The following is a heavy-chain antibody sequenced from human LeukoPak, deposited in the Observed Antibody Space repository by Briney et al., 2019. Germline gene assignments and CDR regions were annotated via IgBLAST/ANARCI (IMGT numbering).Heavy chain of an antibody. V-gene: IGHV3-48*02. CDR3: ARDPSTFLSVRGVLTDY. D-gene: IGHD3-10*01. CDR2: ISSSSSTI. J-gene: IGHJ4*02. Sequence: GGSLRLSCAASGFTFSSYSMNWARQAPGKGLEWVSYISSSSSTIYYADSVKGRFTISRDNAKNSLYLQMNSLRDEDTAVYYCARDPSTFLSVRGVLTDYWGQGTLVTVSS. CDR1: GFTFSSYS.